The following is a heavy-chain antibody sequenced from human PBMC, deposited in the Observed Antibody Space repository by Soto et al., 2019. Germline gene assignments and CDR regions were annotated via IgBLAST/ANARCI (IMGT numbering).Heavy chain of an antibody. CDR2: IYYSGST. Sequence: PSETLSLTCTVSGGSISSYYWSWIRQPPGKGLEWIGYIYYSGSTNYNPSLKSRVTISVDTSKNQFSLKLSSVTAADTAVYYCARGGDFSYADFDYWGHGTLVTVSS. CDR1: GGSISSYY. J-gene: IGHJ4*01. CDR3: ARGGDFSYADFDY. V-gene: IGHV4-59*01. D-gene: IGHD3-16*01.